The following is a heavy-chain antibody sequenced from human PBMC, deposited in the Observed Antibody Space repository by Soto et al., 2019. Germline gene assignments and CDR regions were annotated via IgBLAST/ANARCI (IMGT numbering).Heavy chain of an antibody. J-gene: IGHJ3*02. Sequence: QVQLMQSGAEVKKPGSSVKVSCKASGGSFPSDTISWVRQAPGQGLEWLGGIVPVFGTPNHAQKFQGRVTTSADGSTNTSYMELTSLRPEDTAVYYCTRPSSGYYHDAFDMWGQGTVVTVSS. CDR1: GGSFPSDT. CDR2: IVPVFGTP. CDR3: TRPSSGYYHDAFDM. D-gene: IGHD3-22*01. V-gene: IGHV1-69*01.